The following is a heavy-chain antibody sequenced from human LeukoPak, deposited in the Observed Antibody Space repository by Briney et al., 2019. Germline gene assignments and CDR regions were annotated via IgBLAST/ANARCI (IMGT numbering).Heavy chain of an antibody. CDR1: GYTFTSYD. Sequence: ASVKVSCKASGYTFTSYDINWVRQATGQGLEWMGWMNPNSGNTGHAQKFQGRVTMTRNTSISTAYMELSSLRSEDTAVYYCARDGDSSSWYMYYGMDVWGQGTTVTVPS. J-gene: IGHJ6*02. V-gene: IGHV1-8*01. CDR2: MNPNSGNT. CDR3: ARDGDSSSWYMYYGMDV. D-gene: IGHD6-13*01.